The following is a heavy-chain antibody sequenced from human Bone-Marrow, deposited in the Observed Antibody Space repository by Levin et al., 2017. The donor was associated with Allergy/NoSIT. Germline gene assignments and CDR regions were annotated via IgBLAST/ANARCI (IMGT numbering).Heavy chain of an antibody. V-gene: IGHV3-33*01. J-gene: IGHJ3*02. CDR1: GFIFTSYG. Sequence: GGSLRLSCAASGFIFTSYGMHWVRQAPGKGPEWVAMIWYDRSKKYYADSVKGRFTISRDNLKNTLYLEMSSLRVEDTALYYCARDGRDLAVPGTGTLDIWGQGTMVTVSS. CDR3: ARDGRDLAVPGTGTLDI. D-gene: IGHD6-19*01. CDR2: IWYDRSKK.